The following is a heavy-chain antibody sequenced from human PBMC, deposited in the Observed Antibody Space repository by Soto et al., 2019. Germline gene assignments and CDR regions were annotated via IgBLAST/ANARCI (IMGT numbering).Heavy chain of an antibody. V-gene: IGHV3-23*01. D-gene: IGHD6-6*01. CDR2: ISGSGGST. J-gene: IGHJ5*02. CDR3: AKTKHKTGVLLDP. Sequence: GLPRRVACGASEFTSSSCAMSRVSKTPGKGLEWVSAISGSGGSTYYADSVKGRFTISRDNSKNTLYLQMNSLRAEDTAVYYCAKTKHKTGVLLDPWGQGTLVTVSS. CDR1: EFTSSSCA.